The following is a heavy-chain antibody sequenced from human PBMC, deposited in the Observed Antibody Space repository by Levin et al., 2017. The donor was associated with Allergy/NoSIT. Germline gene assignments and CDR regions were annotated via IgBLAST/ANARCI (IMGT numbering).Heavy chain of an antibody. Sequence: SETLSLTCAVYGGSFSGYYWSWIRQPPGKGLEWIGEINHSGSTNYNPSLQSRVTISVDTSKNQFSLKLSSVTAADTAVYYCARGLDSSSWKLYYYYYGMDVWGQGTTVTVSS. CDR1: GGSFSGYY. CDR2: INHSGST. CDR3: ARGLDSSSWKLYYYYYGMDV. J-gene: IGHJ6*02. V-gene: IGHV4-34*01. D-gene: IGHD6-13*01.